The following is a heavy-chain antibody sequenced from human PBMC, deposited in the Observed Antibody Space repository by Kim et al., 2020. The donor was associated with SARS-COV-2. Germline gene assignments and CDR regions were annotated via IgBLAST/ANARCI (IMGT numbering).Heavy chain of an antibody. CDR3: ATDTRPIYSGSYWYFDR. V-gene: IGHV1-24*01. J-gene: IGHJ2*01. Sequence: ASVKVSCKVSGYTLTELSMHWVRQAPGKGLEWMGGFDPEDGETIHAQKFQGRVTMTEDTSTDTAYMELSSLRSEETAVYYCATDTRPIYSGSYWYFDRWGRGTLVTVSS. CDR1: GYTLTELS. CDR2: FDPEDGET. D-gene: IGHD1-26*01.